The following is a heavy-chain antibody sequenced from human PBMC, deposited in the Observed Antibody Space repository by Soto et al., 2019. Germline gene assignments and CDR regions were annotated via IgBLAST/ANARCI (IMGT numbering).Heavy chain of an antibody. D-gene: IGHD2-2*01. CDR3: TRGGVPAAAKGYYCYAMDV. V-gene: IGHV3-15*07. Sequence: EVQLVESGGGLVKPGVSLRLSCAASGFTFTNAWMNWVRQAPGKGLEWVGRIKSKTDGGTADYAAPVKGRFTISRDDSRTTLSQQMHSLKAEDTAVYYCTRGGVPAAAKGYYCYAMDVWGQGTAVTVSS. CDR1: GFTFTNAW. CDR2: IKSKTDGGTA. J-gene: IGHJ6*01.